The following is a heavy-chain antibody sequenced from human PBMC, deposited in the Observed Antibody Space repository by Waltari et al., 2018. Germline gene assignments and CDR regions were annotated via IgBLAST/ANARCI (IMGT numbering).Heavy chain of an antibody. CDR3: ARHGARSTSLRFDY. CDR2: IYYSGST. Sequence: QLQLQESGPGLVKPSETLSLTFTVSGGSISSSSSYWGWLRPPPGKGLEWIGRIYYSGSTYYNPSLKSRVTISVDTSKNQFSLKLSSVTAADTAVYYCARHGARSTSLRFDYWGQGTLVTVSS. CDR1: GGSISSSSSY. V-gene: IGHV4-39*01. J-gene: IGHJ4*02. D-gene: IGHD2-2*01.